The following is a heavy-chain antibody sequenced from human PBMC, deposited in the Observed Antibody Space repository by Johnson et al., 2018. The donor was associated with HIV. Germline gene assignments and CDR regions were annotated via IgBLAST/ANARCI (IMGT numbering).Heavy chain of an antibody. D-gene: IGHD1-14*01. CDR1: GFTFSSYA. CDR2: ISGSGGST. CDR3: ARTRQGAFDI. Sequence: VQLVESGGGLVQPGGSLRLSCAVSGFTFSSYAMSWVRQAPGKGLEWVSAISGSGGSTYYADSVKGRFTISRDNSKNTLHLQMNSLRPQDTAVYYCARTRQGAFDIWGQGTMVTVSS. V-gene: IGHV3-23*04. J-gene: IGHJ3*02.